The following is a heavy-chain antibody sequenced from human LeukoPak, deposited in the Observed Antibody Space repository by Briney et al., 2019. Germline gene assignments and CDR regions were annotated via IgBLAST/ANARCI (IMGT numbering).Heavy chain of an antibody. V-gene: IGHV3-30-3*01. D-gene: IGHD3-10*01. CDR1: GFTFSSYA. CDR2: ISYDGSNK. CDR3: ARDYGGSRYYYYMDV. Sequence: GGSLRLSCAASGFTFSSYAMHWVRQAPGKGLEWVAVISYDGSNKYYADSVKGRFTISRDNSKNTLYLQMNSLRAEDTAVYYCARDYGGSRYYYYMDVWGKGTTVTVSS. J-gene: IGHJ6*03.